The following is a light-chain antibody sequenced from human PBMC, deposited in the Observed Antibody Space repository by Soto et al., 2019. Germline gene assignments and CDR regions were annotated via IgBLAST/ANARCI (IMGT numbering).Light chain of an antibody. CDR2: AAS. V-gene: IGKV1-9*01. J-gene: IGKJ5*01. Sequence: DIQMTQSPSSLSASVGDRVTISCRASQGISSHLAWYQQKPGRAPKLLIYAASTLQSGVPSRFSGSGSGTEFTLTITSLQPEDFATYYCQQLNSFPITFGQGTRLEIK. CDR3: QQLNSFPIT. CDR1: QGISSH.